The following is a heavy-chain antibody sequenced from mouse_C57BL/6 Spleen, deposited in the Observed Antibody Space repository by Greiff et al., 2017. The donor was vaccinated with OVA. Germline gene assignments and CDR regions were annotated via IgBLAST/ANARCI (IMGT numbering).Heavy chain of an antibody. D-gene: IGHD1-1*01. CDR2: INPNNGGT. CDR1: GYTFTDYY. CDR3: ARNYGSSGAAMDY. Sequence: EVQLQQSGPELVKPGASVKISCKASGYTFTDYYMNWVKQSHGKSLEWIGDINPNNGGTSYNQKFKGKATLTVDKSSSTAYMEFRSLTSEDSAVYYCARNYGSSGAAMDYWGQGTSVTVSS. J-gene: IGHJ4*01. V-gene: IGHV1-26*01.